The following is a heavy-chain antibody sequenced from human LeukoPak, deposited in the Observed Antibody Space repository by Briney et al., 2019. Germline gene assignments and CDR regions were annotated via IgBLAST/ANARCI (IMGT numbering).Heavy chain of an antibody. J-gene: IGHJ3*02. CDR1: GFTFRTYS. CDR3: ARESRESCAAFDI. Sequence: PGGSLRLSCAASGFTFRTYSMNWVRQAPGKGLEWVSCISSSSSSIFYADSVKGRFTISRDNAKNSLYLQMNSLRDEDTAVYYCARESRESCAAFDIWGQGTMVTVSS. CDR2: ISSSSSSI. V-gene: IGHV3-48*02.